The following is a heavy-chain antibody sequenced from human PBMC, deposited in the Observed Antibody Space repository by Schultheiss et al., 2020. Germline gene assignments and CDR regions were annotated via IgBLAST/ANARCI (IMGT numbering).Heavy chain of an antibody. Sequence: GGSLRLSCAASGFTVSSNYMSWVRQAPGKGLEWVSVIYSGGSTYYADSVKGRFTISRDNSKNTLYLQMNSLRAEDTAVYYCAKSSVNWSGYSNYYYYGMDVWGQGTTVTVSS. V-gene: IGHV3-53*01. D-gene: IGHD3-3*01. CDR2: IYSGGST. CDR3: AKSSVNWSGYSNYYYYGMDV. CDR1: GFTVSSNY. J-gene: IGHJ6*02.